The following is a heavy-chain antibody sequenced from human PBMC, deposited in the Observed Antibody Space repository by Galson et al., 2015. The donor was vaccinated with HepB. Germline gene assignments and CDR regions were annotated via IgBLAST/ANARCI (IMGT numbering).Heavy chain of an antibody. CDR3: VREYDYIWGSYRLTDY. V-gene: IGHV1-18*01. J-gene: IGHJ4*02. D-gene: IGHD3-16*02. Sequence: SVKVSCKASGYTFTRYGISWVRQAPGQGLEWMGWISAYNGNTNYAQKLQGRVTMTTDTSTSTAYMELRSLRSDDTAVYYCVREYDYIWGSYRLTDYWGQGALVTVSS. CDR1: GYTFTRYG. CDR2: ISAYNGNT.